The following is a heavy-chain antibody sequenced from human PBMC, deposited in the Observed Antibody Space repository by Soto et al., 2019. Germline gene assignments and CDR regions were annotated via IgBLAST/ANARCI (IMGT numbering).Heavy chain of an antibody. CDR1: GYTFTGHY. Sequence: ASVKVSCKASGYTFTGHYIHWVRQAPEQGPEWMGEIGPESGATRYAQKFQGRVTISRDNSKNTLYLQMNSLRAEDTAVYYCAKVRSTTIFDVVSLFDYWGQGTPVTVSS. D-gene: IGHD3-3*01. V-gene: IGHV1-2*02. CDR3: AKVRSTTIFDVVSLFDY. J-gene: IGHJ4*02. CDR2: IGPESGAT.